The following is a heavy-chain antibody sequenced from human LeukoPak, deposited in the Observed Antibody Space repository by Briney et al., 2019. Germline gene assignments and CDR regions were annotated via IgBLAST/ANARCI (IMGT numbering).Heavy chain of an antibody. D-gene: IGHD1-26*01. Sequence: GASVKVSCKASGYTFTDYYFHWVRQVPGQGLECMGWINPNTGGTNYPQKFQGRVTMTRDTAISTAYMELTSLRSDDTAVYYCARDLGATTGAPWYYFDKWGQGTLVTVPS. CDR3: ARDLGATTGAPWYYFDK. CDR1: GYTFTDYY. J-gene: IGHJ4*01. CDR2: INPNTGGT. V-gene: IGHV1-2*02.